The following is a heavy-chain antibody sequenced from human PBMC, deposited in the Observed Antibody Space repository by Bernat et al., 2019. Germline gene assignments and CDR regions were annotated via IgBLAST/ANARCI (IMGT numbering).Heavy chain of an antibody. CDR3: ARGTSTSAPYMDV. V-gene: IGHV3-7*03. J-gene: IGHJ6*03. CDR1: GFIFSNYW. Sequence: EVQLVESGGGLVQPGGSLRLSCAASGFIFSNYWMSWVRQAPGKGLEWVANIKPDGTDKYYMDSVKGRFTITRDNAKNSLYLQMNSLRAEDTAVYYCARGTSTSAPYMDVWGKGTTVTVSS. CDR2: IKPDGTDK.